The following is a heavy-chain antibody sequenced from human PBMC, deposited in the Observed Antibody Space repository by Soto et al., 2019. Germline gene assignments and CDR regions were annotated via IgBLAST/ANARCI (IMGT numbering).Heavy chain of an antibody. J-gene: IGHJ6*03. D-gene: IGHD2-2*01. V-gene: IGHV4-39*01. CDR3: ASTSPDCSSTSCRYYYYYYMDV. Sequence: SETLSLTCTVSGGSISSSSYYWGWIRQPPGKGLEWIGSIYYSGSTYYNPSLKSRVTISVDTSKNQFSLKLSSVTAADTAVYYCASTSPDCSSTSCRYYYYYYMDVWGKGTTVTVSS. CDR2: IYYSGST. CDR1: GGSISSSSYY.